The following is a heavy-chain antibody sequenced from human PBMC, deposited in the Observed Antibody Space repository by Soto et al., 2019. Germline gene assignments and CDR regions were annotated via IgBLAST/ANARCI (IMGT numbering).Heavy chain of an antibody. CDR3: ARGYDSSGYRLGD. J-gene: IGHJ4*02. D-gene: IGHD3-22*01. CDR2: IKQDGSEK. CDR1: GFTFSSYW. V-gene: IGHV3-7*01. Sequence: DVQLVESGGGLVQPGGSLRLSCAASGFTFSSYWISWVRQAPGKGLEWVANIKQDGSEKYYVDSVKGRFTISRDNAKNSRYVQMNSLRDDDTAVYYCARGYDSSGYRLGDWGQGTLVTVSS.